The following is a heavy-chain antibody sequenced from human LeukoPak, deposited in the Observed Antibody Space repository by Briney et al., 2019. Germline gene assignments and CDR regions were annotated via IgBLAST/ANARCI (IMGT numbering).Heavy chain of an antibody. V-gene: IGHV1-18*01. CDR3: AREGGVGPTAPPDYYSYQMDV. CDR1: GYTFISYG. Sequence: ASVKVSFKASGYTFISYGITWVRQAPGQGLEWMGWISSYTTKANYVQKLQGRVTMTTDTSTSTAYMELRSMRSDDTAVYYCAREGGVGPTAPPDYYSYQMDVWGKGTTVTVSS. CDR2: ISSYTTKA. D-gene: IGHD1-26*01. J-gene: IGHJ6*03.